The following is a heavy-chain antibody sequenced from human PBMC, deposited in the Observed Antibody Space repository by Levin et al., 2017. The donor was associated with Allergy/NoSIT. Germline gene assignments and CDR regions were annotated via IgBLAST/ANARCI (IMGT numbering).Heavy chain of an antibody. CDR3: ARAFCSGGRCYSGY. V-gene: IGHV3-48*01. D-gene: IGHD2-15*01. J-gene: IGHJ4*02. CDR2: ISASSSPI. Sequence: GGSLRLSCAASGFTFSNYGMNWVRQAPGKGLEWVSYISASSSPIFYADSVKGRFTISRDNAKNSLYLQVNSLKVEDTAMYYCARAFCSGGRCYSGYWGQGTLVTVSS. CDR1: GFTFSNYG.